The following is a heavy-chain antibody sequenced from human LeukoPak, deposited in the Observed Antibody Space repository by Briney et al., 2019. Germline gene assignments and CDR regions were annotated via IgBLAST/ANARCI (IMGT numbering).Heavy chain of an antibody. CDR2: INPNSGGT. Sequence: ASVKVSCKASGYTFTGYYMHWVRQAPGQGLEWMGWINPNSGGTNYAQKFQGRVTMTRDTSISTAYMELSRLRSDDTAVHYCARVVYSSGWYSTYYFDYWGQGTLVTVSS. D-gene: IGHD6-19*01. V-gene: IGHV1-2*02. CDR1: GYTFTGYY. CDR3: ARVVYSSGWYSTYYFDY. J-gene: IGHJ4*02.